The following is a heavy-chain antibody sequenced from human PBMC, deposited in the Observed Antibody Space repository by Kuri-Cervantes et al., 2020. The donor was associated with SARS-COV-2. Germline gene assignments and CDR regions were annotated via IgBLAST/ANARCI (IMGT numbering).Heavy chain of an antibody. CDR1: GFTFSNYG. CDR3: ARVSWGGDGFDI. Sequence: GESLKISCVASGFTFSNYGMHWVRQAPGKGLEWVAVIWYDGRNKYYAESVKGRFTISRENAKNSLYLQMDSLRAGDTAVCYCARVSWGGDGFDIWGQGTMVTVSS. CDR2: IWYDGRNK. D-gene: IGHD3-16*01. J-gene: IGHJ3*02. V-gene: IGHV3-33*01.